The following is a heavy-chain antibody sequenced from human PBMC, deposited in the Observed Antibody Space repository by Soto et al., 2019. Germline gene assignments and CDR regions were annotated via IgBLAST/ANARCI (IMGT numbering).Heavy chain of an antibody. Sequence: ASVKVSCKTSGYTFTDYDINWVRQATGQGLESIGWMNPNSGDTGYAQKFQGRVTMTRSASLSTAYLELSSLRSEDTAVYYCARVAVAARPRWYKWFDPFGRLTLIAVCS. CDR3: ARVAVAARPRWYKWFDP. CDR1: GYTFTDYD. V-gene: IGHV1-8*01. J-gene: IGHJ5*02. CDR2: MNPNSGDT. D-gene: IGHD2-15*01.